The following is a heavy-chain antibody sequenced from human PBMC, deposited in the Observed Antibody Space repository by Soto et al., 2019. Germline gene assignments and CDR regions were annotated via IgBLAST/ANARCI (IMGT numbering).Heavy chain of an antibody. CDR3: ARARGYCTSPSCSLFHFYGLDV. J-gene: IGHJ6*02. V-gene: IGHV4-30-4*01. CDR1: GDSISSGTNF. D-gene: IGHD2-2*01. Sequence: QVQLQESGPGLVKPSQTLSLTCTVSGDSISSGTNFWSWIRQPPGKGLEWVGFIHHSGTTFYNPSLKSRVMISGDTSENQISLKMTSLTAADMAVYYCARARGYCTSPSCSLFHFYGLDVWGQGTKVSVSS. CDR2: IHHSGTT.